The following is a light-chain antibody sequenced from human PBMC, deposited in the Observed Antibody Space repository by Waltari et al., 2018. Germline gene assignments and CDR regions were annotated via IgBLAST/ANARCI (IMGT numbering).Light chain of an antibody. CDR1: SSNIGGNA. CDR3: AAWDDSLHGHWV. V-gene: IGLV1-44*01. Sequence: QSVLTQPPSASGTPGQRVPIPCTGSSSNIGGNAVNRYQQLPGKAPTLLIYRSDLPPSGVPDRFSGSKSGTSASLAISGLQSADEGDYYCAAWDDSLHGHWVFGGGTKVTVL. J-gene: IGLJ3*02. CDR2: RSD.